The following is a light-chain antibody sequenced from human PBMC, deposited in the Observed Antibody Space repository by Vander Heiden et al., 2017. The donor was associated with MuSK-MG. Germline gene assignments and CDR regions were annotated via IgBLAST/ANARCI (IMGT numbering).Light chain of an antibody. Sequence: EIVLTQSPATLSFSPGDRATLSCRASQSVSDYLASYQQKPGQALRLLIYDASNRATGVPARFSGRGSGTDFTLTISSLEPEDFAVYYCQQRSDWLTFGGGTRVEIK. CDR2: DAS. CDR3: QQRSDWLT. V-gene: IGKV3-11*01. J-gene: IGKJ4*01. CDR1: QSVSDY.